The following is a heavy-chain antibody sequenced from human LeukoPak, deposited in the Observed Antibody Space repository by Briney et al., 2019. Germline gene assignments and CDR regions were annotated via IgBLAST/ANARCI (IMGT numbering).Heavy chain of an antibody. Sequence: SETLSLTCSVSGGSISSSSYYWGWIRQPPGKGLEWIGSIYYSGSTYYNPSLKSRVTISVDTSKRQFSLKLSSVTAADTAVYYCARLADSGYDRNLAYYYDMDVWGQGTTVTVSS. CDR3: ARLADSGYDRNLAYYYDMDV. D-gene: IGHD5-12*01. J-gene: IGHJ6*02. CDR2: IYYSGST. CDR1: GGSISSSSYY. V-gene: IGHV4-39*01.